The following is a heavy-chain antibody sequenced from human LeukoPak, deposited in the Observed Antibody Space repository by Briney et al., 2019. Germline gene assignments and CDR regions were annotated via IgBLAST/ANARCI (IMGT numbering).Heavy chain of an antibody. V-gene: IGHV1-69*06. CDR2: IIPIFGTT. Sequence: SVKVSCKASGGTFSSYAISWVRQAPGQGLEWMGGIIPIFGTTNYAQKFQGRVTITADKSTSTAYMELSSLRSEDTAVYYCARDRSGYSGYETFDYWGQGTLVTVSS. D-gene: IGHD5-12*01. CDR3: ARDRSGYSGYETFDY. CDR1: GGTFSSYA. J-gene: IGHJ4*02.